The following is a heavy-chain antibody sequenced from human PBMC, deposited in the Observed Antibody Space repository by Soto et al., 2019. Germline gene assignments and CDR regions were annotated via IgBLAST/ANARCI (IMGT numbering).Heavy chain of an antibody. CDR2: IYTSGST. CDR3: ARNYDFWSGWFDP. Sequence: SETLSVTCTVSGGSISSYYWSWIRQPAGKGLEWIGRIYTSGSTNYNPSLKSRVTMSVDTSKNQFSLKLSSVTASDTAVYYCARNYDFWSGWFDPWVQGTLVTVSS. CDR1: GGSISSYY. J-gene: IGHJ5*02. V-gene: IGHV4-4*07. D-gene: IGHD3-3*01.